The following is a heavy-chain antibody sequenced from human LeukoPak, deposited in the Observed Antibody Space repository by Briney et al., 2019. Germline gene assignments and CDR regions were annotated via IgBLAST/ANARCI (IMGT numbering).Heavy chain of an antibody. CDR2: ISSSSSTI. CDR3: ARDHGELRYRFYY. CDR1: GLTFSSYS. D-gene: IGHD1-26*01. J-gene: IGHJ4*02. V-gene: IGHV3-48*02. Sequence: GGSLRLSCAASGLTFSSYSMSWVRQAPGKGLEWVSYISSSSSTIYYADSVKGRFTISRDNAKNSLYLQMNSPRDEDTAVYYCARDHGELRYRFYYRGQGTLVTVSS.